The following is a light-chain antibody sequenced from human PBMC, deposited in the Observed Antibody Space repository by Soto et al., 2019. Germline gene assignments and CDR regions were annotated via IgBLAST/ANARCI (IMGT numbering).Light chain of an antibody. CDR3: QQYGGSPRVS. V-gene: IGKV3-20*01. Sequence: EIVLTQSPCALSLSPGERATLSCRASQSVSDNYLAWYQQKPGQAPRLLIYGASTRATGIPDRFSGSGSGTDFTLTISRLEPEDFAVYYCQQYGGSPRVSFGGGTKVEIK. CDR2: GAS. CDR1: QSVSDNY. J-gene: IGKJ4*01.